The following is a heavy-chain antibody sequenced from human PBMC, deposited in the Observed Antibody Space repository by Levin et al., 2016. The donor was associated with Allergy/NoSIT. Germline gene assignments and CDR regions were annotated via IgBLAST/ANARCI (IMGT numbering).Heavy chain of an antibody. CDR3: ARQAPSTTTAWFDP. Sequence: SETLSLTCTVSGGSINSGGSYWCWFRQPAGKGLEWIGHISSSGGTNYNPSLKSRVTISLDTSKNQLSLRLSSVTAADTAVYYCARQAPSTTTAWFDPWGQGTLVTVSS. CDR1: GGSINSGGSY. D-gene: IGHD2-21*02. J-gene: IGHJ5*02. CDR2: ISSSGGT. V-gene: IGHV4-61*09.